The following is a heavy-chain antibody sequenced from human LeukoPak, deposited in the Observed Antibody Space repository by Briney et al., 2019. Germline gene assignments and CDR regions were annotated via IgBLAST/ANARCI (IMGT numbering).Heavy chain of an antibody. CDR3: ARDPYSGGYGDSYYYYMNV. J-gene: IGHJ6*03. CDR2: ITTSSTYT. CDR1: GFTFSSYS. D-gene: IGHD1-26*01. Sequence: GGSLRLSCAASGFTFSSYSMNWVRQAPGKVLEWVSSITTSSTYTFYADSVKGRFTISRDNAKNSLYLQMNSLRVEDTAVYYCARDPYSGGYGDSYYYYMNVWGKGTTVTISS. V-gene: IGHV3-21*01.